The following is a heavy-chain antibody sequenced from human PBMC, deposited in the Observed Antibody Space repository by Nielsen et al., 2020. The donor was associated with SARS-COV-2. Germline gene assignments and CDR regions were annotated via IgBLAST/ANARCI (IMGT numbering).Heavy chain of an antibody. J-gene: IGHJ3*02. V-gene: IGHV7-4-1*02. CDR3: ATSSIAVAGDGAFDI. CDR2: INTNTGNP. Sequence: WVRQAPGQGLECMEWINTNTGNPTYAQGFTGRFVFSLDTSVSTAYLQISSLKAEDTAVYYCATSSIAVAGDGAFDIWGQGTMVTVSS. D-gene: IGHD6-19*01.